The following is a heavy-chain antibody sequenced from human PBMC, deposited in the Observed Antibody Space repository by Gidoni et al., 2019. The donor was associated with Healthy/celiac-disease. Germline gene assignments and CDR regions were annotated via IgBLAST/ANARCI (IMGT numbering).Heavy chain of an antibody. CDR2: IWYEGSNK. CDR1: GFPFISYG. Sequence: VQLVESGGGVVQPGRSLRLSCAASGFPFISYGMHWVRQAPGKGLEWVAVIWYEGSNKYYADSVKGLFTISRDNSKNTLYLQMNSLRAEDTAVYYCARATPYDSSGYPPNFDYWGQGTLVTVSS. D-gene: IGHD3-22*01. J-gene: IGHJ4*02. V-gene: IGHV3-33*01. CDR3: ARATPYDSSGYPPNFDY.